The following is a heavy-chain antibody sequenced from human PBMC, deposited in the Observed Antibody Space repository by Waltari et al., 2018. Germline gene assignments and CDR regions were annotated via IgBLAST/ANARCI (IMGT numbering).Heavy chain of an antibody. CDR2: INPTSVGT. CDR3: ASSADCSGGSCYYYYYYMDV. V-gene: IGHV1-2*02. D-gene: IGHD2-15*01. Sequence: QVQLVQSGAEVKKPGASVKVSCKASGYTFTGYYMHWVRQAPGKGLEWMVWINPTSVGTNYAQKFQGRVTMTRDTSISTAYMELSRLRSDDTAVYYCASSADCSGGSCYYYYYYMDVWGKGTTVTVSS. J-gene: IGHJ6*03. CDR1: GYTFTGYY.